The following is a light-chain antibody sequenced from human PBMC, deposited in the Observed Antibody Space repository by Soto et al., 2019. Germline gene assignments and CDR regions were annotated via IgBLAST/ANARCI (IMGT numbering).Light chain of an antibody. Sequence: QSVLTQPASVSGSPGQSISISCTGTSSDVGGYNHVSWYQQHPGKAPKLLIYEVSNRPSGLSSRFSGSKSANTASLTTSGLQAEDEADYYCSSYTSTSSRVVFGGGTKLTVL. J-gene: IGLJ3*02. CDR2: EVS. CDR1: SSDVGGYNH. V-gene: IGLV2-14*01. CDR3: SSYTSTSSRVV.